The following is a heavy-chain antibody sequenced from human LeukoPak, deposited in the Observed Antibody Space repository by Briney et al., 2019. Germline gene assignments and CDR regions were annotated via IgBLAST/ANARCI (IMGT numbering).Heavy chain of an antibody. V-gene: IGHV3-23*01. CDR1: GFTFSSYS. CDR3: AKAYYYGSGPLGWFDP. J-gene: IGHJ5*02. D-gene: IGHD3-10*01. CDR2: ISGSGGNT. Sequence: GSLRLSCAASGFTFSSYSMNWVRQAPGKGLEWVSAISGSGGNTYYADSVKGRFTISRDNSKNTLYLQMNSLRAEDTAVYYCAKAYYYGSGPLGWFDPWGQGTLVTVSS.